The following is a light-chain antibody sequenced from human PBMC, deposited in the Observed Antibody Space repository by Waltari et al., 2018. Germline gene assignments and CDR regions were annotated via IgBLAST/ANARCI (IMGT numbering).Light chain of an antibody. V-gene: IGLV4-69*01. J-gene: IGLJ2*01. CDR3: QTWGTGIRV. Sequence: QLVLTQSPSASASLGASVNPTCTLSSGHSIHALAGHQQQPEKGPPYWMKLNTDGSHSKGDGIPDRFSGSGSGAERYLTISSLQSEDDSDYSCQTWGTGIRVFGGGTKLTAL. CDR1: SGHSIHA. CDR2: LNTDGSH.